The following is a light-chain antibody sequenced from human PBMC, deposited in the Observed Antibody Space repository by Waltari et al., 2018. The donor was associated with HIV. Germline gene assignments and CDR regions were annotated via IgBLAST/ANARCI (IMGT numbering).Light chain of an antibody. Sequence: QSALTQPPSASGSPGETVTLSCTATSNDLGLYSYVSWFQQHPGKVPKLVMFEVSQRPSGVPDRFSGSKSGYTASLTVSGLQPDDEADYFCSSFAGTDFFVFGGGTRLTVL. CDR3: SSFAGTDFFV. CDR2: EVS. J-gene: IGLJ2*01. V-gene: IGLV2-8*01. CDR1: SNDLGLYSY.